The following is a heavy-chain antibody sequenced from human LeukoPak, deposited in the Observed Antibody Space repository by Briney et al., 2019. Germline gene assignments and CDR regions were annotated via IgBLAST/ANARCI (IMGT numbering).Heavy chain of an antibody. CDR1: GFSFNSYT. Sequence: PGGSLRPSCAASGFSFNSYTMNWVRQAPGKGLEWVSSISVSSSYIYYADSVKGRFTISRDNAKNSLYLQMNSLRAEDTAVYYCARELVGGYNSGDIYYYYYAIDVWGQGTTVTVSS. D-gene: IGHD6-19*01. V-gene: IGHV3-21*01. J-gene: IGHJ6*02. CDR2: ISVSSSYI. CDR3: ARELVGGYNSGDIYYYYYAIDV.